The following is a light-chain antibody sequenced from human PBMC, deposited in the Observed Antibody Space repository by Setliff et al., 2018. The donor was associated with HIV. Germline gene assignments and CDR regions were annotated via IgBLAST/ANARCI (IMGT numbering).Light chain of an antibody. V-gene: IGLV2-11*01. J-gene: IGLJ1*01. CDR3: SSYAGSSTQV. Sequence: GQSVTISCTGTSSDVGGYNYVSWYQQHPGKAPKLMIYDVSKRPSGVPDRFSGSKSGNTASLTISGLQAEDEADYYCSSYAGSSTQVLGTGTKVTVL. CDR2: DVS. CDR1: SSDVGGYNY.